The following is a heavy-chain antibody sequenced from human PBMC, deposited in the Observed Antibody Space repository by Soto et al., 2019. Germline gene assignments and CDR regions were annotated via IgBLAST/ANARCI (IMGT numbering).Heavy chain of an antibody. J-gene: IGHJ4*02. V-gene: IGHV3-73*02. CDR1: GFTFSGSA. Sequence: EVQLVESGGGLVQPGGSLKLSCAASGFTFSGSAMQWVRQASGKGLEWVGRIRSEANSYATAYAVSVKGKFTISRDDSRNTAYLQMNSLKTEDTAVYYCARGVYDFWSGHPKGLDYWGQGTVVTVSS. D-gene: IGHD3-3*01. CDR3: ARGVYDFWSGHPKGLDY. CDR2: IRSEANSYAT.